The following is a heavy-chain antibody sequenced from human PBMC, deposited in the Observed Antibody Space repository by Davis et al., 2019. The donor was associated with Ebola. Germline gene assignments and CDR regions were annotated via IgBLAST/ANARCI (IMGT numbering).Heavy chain of an antibody. V-gene: IGHV3-30*04. Sequence: GESLKISCAASGFTFSSYVMNWVRQAPGKGLEWVAVISYDGSNKYYAHSVKGRLTISRDKSKNTLYLQMNSLRAEDTAVYYCAKDRRPGGSSYFDSWGQGTLVTVSS. J-gene: IGHJ4*02. CDR3: AKDRRPGGSSYFDS. D-gene: IGHD2-15*01. CDR1: GFTFSSYV. CDR2: ISYDGSNK.